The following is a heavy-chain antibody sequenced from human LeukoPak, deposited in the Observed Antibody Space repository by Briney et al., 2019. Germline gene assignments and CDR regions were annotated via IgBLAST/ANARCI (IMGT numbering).Heavy chain of an antibody. D-gene: IGHD4-17*01. CDR2: MNPNSGNT. CDR3: ARAKTTVTNFHYYYGMDV. CDR1: GYTFTSYD. J-gene: IGHJ6*02. Sequence: ASVKVSCKASGYTFTSYDINWVRQATGQGLEWMGWMNPNSGNTGYAQKFQGRVTMTRNTSISTAYMELSSLRSEGTAVYYCARAKTTVTNFHYYYGMDVWGQGTTVTVSS. V-gene: IGHV1-8*01.